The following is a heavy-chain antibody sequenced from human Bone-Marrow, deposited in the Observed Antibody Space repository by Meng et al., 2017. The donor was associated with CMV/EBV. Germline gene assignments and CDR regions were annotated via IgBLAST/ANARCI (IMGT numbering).Heavy chain of an antibody. Sequence: GESLKISCAVSGFTFSDYYMSWIRQAPGKGLEWVSYISRSGSTIYYADSVRGRFTISRDNAKNALYLQMNSLRADDTAVYYCARDSCSSTSCYDYWGQGTQVTVSS. CDR2: ISRSGSTI. V-gene: IGHV3-11*04. D-gene: IGHD2-2*01. CDR3: ARDSCSSTSCYDY. CDR1: GFTFSDYY. J-gene: IGHJ4*02.